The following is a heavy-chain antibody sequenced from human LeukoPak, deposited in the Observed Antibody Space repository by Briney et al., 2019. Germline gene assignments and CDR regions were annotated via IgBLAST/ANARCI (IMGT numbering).Heavy chain of an antibody. CDR2: ISSSSSTI. Sequence: GGSLRLSCAASGFTFSSYSMSWVRQAPGKGLEWVSYISSSSSTIYYADSVKGRFTISRDNAKNSLYLQMNSLRAEDTAVYYCAREQGGSFYYYYYMDVWAKGPRSPSP. V-gene: IGHV3-48*04. D-gene: IGHD3-16*01. CDR3: AREQGGSFYYYYYMDV. J-gene: IGHJ6*03. CDR1: GFTFSSYS.